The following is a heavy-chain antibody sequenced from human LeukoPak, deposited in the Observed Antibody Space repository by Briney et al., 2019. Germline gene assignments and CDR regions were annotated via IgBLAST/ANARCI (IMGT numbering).Heavy chain of an antibody. J-gene: IGHJ4*02. Sequence: PGGSLRLSCAASGFTFSSYGMHWVRRAPGKGLEWVAFIRYDGSNKYYADSVKGRFTISRDNSKNTLYLQMNSLRAEDTAVYYCAKTLSAEAALDYWGQGTLVTVSS. D-gene: IGHD6-6*01. CDR3: AKTLSAEAALDY. CDR2: IRYDGSNK. CDR1: GFTFSSYG. V-gene: IGHV3-30*02.